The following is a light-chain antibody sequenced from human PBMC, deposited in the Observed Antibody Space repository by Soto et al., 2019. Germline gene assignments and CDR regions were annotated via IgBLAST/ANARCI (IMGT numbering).Light chain of an antibody. J-gene: IGLJ1*01. CDR2: EVN. CDR3: SSYTTSNTYV. CDR1: SSDIGVYNY. V-gene: IGLV2-14*01. Sequence: QSALTQPASVSGSPGQSITFSCTGTSSDIGVYNYVSWYQQHPGKAPKLMIYEVNNRPSGVSNRFSGSKSGNTASLTISGLQAVDEADYYCSSYTTSNTYVFGTGTKLTVL.